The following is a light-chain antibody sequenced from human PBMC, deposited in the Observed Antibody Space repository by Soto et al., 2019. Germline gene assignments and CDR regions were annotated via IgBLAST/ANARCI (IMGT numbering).Light chain of an antibody. J-gene: IGKJ4*01. CDR1: QSVRSNY. Sequence: EIVLPQSPDTLSLSPGQRATLSCRASQSVRSNYLAWYQQKPGQAPRFLIYDASTRATGIPDRFSGSGSGTDFTLTISRLEPEDFAVYYCQQYGSTPLTFGGGTKVYIK. CDR2: DAS. CDR3: QQYGSTPLT. V-gene: IGKV3-20*01.